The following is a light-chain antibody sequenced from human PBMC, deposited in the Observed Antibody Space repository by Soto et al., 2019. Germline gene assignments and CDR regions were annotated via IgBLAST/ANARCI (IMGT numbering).Light chain of an antibody. Sequence: QSALTQPASVSGSPGQSITISCTGTSSDVGTYNYVSWYQQHPGKAPKLMIYDVSNRPSGVSARFSGSKSGNTASLTISGLQAEDEADYYCSSYTSSSSSVVFGGGTKLTVL. V-gene: IGLV2-14*01. J-gene: IGLJ2*01. CDR1: SSDVGTYNY. CDR2: DVS. CDR3: SSYTSSSSSVV.